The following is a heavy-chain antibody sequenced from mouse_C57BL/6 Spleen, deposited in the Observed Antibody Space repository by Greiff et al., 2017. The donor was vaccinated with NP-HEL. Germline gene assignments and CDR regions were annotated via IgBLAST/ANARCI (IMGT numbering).Heavy chain of an antibody. CDR3: GRGENDYDGFAWFAY. J-gene: IGHJ3*01. CDR2: INPYNGDT. V-gene: IGHV1-20*01. D-gene: IGHD2-4*01. Sequence: VQLKESGPELVKPGDSVKISCKASGYSFTGYFMNWVMQSHGKSLEWIGRINPYNGDTFYNQKFKGKATLTVDKSSSTAHMELRSLTSEDSAVYYCGRGENDYDGFAWFAYWGQGTLVTVSA. CDR1: GYSFTGYF.